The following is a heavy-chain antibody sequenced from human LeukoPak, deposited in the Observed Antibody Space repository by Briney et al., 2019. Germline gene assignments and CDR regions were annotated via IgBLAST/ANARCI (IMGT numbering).Heavy chain of an antibody. CDR1: GFTFSSYA. V-gene: IGHV3-48*01. CDR3: ARLGRFLRVDYFDY. D-gene: IGHD3-10*01. CDR2: ISSSNTI. J-gene: IGHJ4*02. Sequence: GGSLRLSCAASGFTFSSYAMSWVRQAPGKGLEWISYISSSNTIYYADSVKGRFTISRDNAKNSLYLQMNSLTADDTAVYYCARLGRFLRVDYFDYWGQGSLVTVSS.